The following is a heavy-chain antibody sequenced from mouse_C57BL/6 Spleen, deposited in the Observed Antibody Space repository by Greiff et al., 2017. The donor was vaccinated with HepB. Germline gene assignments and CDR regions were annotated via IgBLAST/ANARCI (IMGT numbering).Heavy chain of an antibody. CDR1: GFTFSSYA. V-gene: IGHV5S21*01. J-gene: IGHJ4*01. CDR2: ISSGGDYI. D-gene: IGHD1-1*01. Sequence: EVKLVESGEGLVKPGGSLKLSCAASGFTFSSYAMSWVRQTPEKRLEWVAYISSGGDYIYYADTVKGRFTISRDNARNTLYLQMSSLKSEDTAMYDCTRRFITTVVATNYYAMDYWGQGTSVTVSS. CDR3: TRRFITTVVATNYYAMDY.